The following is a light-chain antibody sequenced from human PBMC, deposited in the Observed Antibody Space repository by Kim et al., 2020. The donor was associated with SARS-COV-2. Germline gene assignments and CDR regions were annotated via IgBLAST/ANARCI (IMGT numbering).Light chain of an antibody. CDR3: QQSFTTPLT. J-gene: IGKJ5*01. Sequence: ASIGDTVTMTVRASQTIGKSVNWYQQKPGRAPNIVIFDASSLETGVPSRFSGSVSGVDFTLTISSLQPDDLGTYYCQQSFTTPLTFGQGTRLEIK. CDR1: QTIGKS. V-gene: IGKV1-39*01. CDR2: DAS.